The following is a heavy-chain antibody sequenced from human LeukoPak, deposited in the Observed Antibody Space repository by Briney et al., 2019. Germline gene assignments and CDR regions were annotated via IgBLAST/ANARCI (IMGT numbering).Heavy chain of an antibody. CDR3: ARDLGIAAAEYYFDY. CDR1: GFTFSSYA. J-gene: IGHJ4*01. Sequence: HPGGSLRLSCAASGFTFSSYAMHWVRQAPGKGLEWVAVISYDGSNKYYADSVKGRFTISRDNSKNTLYLQMNSLRAEDTAVYYCARDLGIAAAEYYFDYXXXGTLVTVSS. CDR2: ISYDGSNK. D-gene: IGHD6-13*01. V-gene: IGHV3-30-3*01.